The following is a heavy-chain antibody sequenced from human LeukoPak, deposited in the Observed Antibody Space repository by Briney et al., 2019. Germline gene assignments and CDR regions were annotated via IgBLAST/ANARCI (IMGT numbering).Heavy chain of an antibody. CDR1: GGSISSSSYY. V-gene: IGHV4-39*07. CDR3: ASVRCSSTSCSGDFDY. CDR2: IYYSGST. J-gene: IGHJ4*02. Sequence: SETLSLTCTASGGSISSSSYYWGWIRQPPGKGLEWIGSIYYSGSTYYNPSLKSRVTISVDPSKNQFSLKLSSVTAADTAVYYCASVRCSSTSCSGDFDYWGQGTLVTVSS. D-gene: IGHD2-2*01.